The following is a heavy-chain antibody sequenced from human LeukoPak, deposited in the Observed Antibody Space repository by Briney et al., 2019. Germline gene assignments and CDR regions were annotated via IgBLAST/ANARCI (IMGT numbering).Heavy chain of an antibody. CDR2: ISSSSSTI. J-gene: IGHJ3*02. D-gene: IGHD3-10*01. Sequence: GGSLRLSCAASGFTFSTYNMNWVRQAPGKGLEWLSYISSSSSTIYYADSVKGRFTISRDNSKNTLYLQMNSLRAEDTAVYYCAKAGALWFGTEFGWDIWGQGTMVTVSS. V-gene: IGHV3-48*01. CDR1: GFTFSTYN. CDR3: AKAGALWFGTEFGWDI.